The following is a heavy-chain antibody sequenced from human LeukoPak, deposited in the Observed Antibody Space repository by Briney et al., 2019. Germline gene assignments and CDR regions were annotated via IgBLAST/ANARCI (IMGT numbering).Heavy chain of an antibody. V-gene: IGHV4-59*01. CDR3: ARVRRPSSSSWSRGGYYFDY. Sequence: SETLSLTCTVSRGSMSSSYWGWIRQPPGKGLEWIGYIYYNGDTKYTPSLKSRVTISQDLSRNQFSLNLTSVTAADTAVYYCARVRRPSSSSWSRGGYYFDYWGQGTLVTVSS. J-gene: IGHJ4*02. CDR1: RGSMSSSY. D-gene: IGHD6-13*01. CDR2: IYYNGDT.